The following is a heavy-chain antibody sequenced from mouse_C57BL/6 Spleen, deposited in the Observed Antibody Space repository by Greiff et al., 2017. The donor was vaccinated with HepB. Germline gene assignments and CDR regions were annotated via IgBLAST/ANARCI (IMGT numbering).Heavy chain of an antibody. D-gene: IGHD4-1*01. J-gene: IGHJ2*01. CDR2: IYPGDGDT. Sequence: QVQLKESGPELVKPGASVKISCKASGYAFSSSWMNWVKQRPGKGLEWIGRIYPGDGDTNYNGKFKGKATLTADKSSSTAYMQLSSLTSEDSAVYFCARNWDFDYWGQGTTLTVSS. CDR3: ARNWDFDY. CDR1: GYAFSSSW. V-gene: IGHV1-82*01.